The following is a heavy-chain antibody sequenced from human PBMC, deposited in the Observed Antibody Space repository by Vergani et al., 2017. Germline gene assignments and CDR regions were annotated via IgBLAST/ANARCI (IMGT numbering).Heavy chain of an antibody. Sequence: QVQLVQSGAEVKKPGASVKVSCKASGGTFSSYAISWVRQAPGQGLEWMGRIIPILGIANYAQKFQGRVTITADKSTSTAYMELSSLRSEATAAYYCAKDSPWLAPFDYWGQGTLVTVSS. CDR3: AKDSPWLAPFDY. D-gene: IGHD6-19*01. CDR2: IIPILGIA. CDR1: GGTFSSYA. J-gene: IGHJ4*02. V-gene: IGHV1-69*04.